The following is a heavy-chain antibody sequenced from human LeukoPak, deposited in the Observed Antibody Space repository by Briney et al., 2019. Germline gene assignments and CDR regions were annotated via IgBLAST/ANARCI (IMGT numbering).Heavy chain of an antibody. Sequence: GESLRLSCAASGFTFSSYWMSWVRQAPGKGLEWVASIKQDGSEKYYVDSVKDRFTISRDNAKNSLYLQMNSLRAEDTAVYYCARVGGRYSPIGYWGQGTLVTVSS. V-gene: IGHV3-7*01. CDR3: ARVGGRYSPIGY. CDR2: IKQDGSEK. J-gene: IGHJ4*02. CDR1: GFTFSSYW. D-gene: IGHD5-18*01.